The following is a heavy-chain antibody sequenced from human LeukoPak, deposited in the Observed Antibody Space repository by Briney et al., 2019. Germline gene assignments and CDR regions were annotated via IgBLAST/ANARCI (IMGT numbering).Heavy chain of an antibody. D-gene: IGHD5-18*01. CDR1: GDSIRSSSFY. CDR3: ARAAHAGGDTAMANTLDY. V-gene: IGHV4-39*07. J-gene: IGHJ4*02. Sequence: SETLSLTCTVSGDSIRSSSFYWGWIRQPPGKGLEWIGEINHSGSTNYNPSLKSRVTISVDTSKNQFSLKLSSVTAADTAVYYCARAAHAGGDTAMANTLDYWGQGTLVTVSS. CDR2: INHSGST.